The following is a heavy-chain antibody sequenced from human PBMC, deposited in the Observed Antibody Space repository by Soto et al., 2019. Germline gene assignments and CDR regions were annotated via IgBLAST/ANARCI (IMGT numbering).Heavy chain of an antibody. V-gene: IGHV1-69*13. Sequence: ASVKVSCKGSRGTFSSYGISWVRQAPGQGLEWMGGIVPMFGRAVYAQKFQDRVTIIADESTDTAYMEVSDLRYDDTAVYYCASSIRGYVDYNWLGPWGQGTLVTVS. CDR2: IVPMFGRA. D-gene: IGHD3-9*01. CDR3: ASSIRGYVDYNWLGP. J-gene: IGHJ5*02. CDR1: RGTFSSYG.